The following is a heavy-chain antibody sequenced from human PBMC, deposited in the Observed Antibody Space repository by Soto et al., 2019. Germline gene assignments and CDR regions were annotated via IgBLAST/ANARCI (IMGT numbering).Heavy chain of an antibody. D-gene: IGHD6-13*01. CDR1: GGSISRGEYY. CDR2: IYYSGST. J-gene: IGHJ6*02. Sequence: SETLSLTCTVSGGSISRGEYYWSWIRQPPGKGLEWIGYIYYSGSTYYNPSLKSRVTISVDTSKNQFSLKLSSVTAADTAVYYCARDKEPSEAAGMDYYYGMDVWGQGTTVTVSS. V-gene: IGHV4-30-4*01. CDR3: ARDKEPSEAAGMDYYYGMDV.